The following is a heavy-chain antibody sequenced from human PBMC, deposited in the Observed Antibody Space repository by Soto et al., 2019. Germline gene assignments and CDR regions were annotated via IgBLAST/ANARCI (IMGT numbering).Heavy chain of an antibody. J-gene: IGHJ4*02. CDR1: GFTFSNAW. V-gene: IGHV3-15*07. CDR2: IKGKTDGGTT. D-gene: IGHD3-22*01. Sequence: PGRSLRLSCAASGFTFSNAWMNWVRQAPGKGLEWVGRIKGKTDGGTTDYAAPVKGRFTISRDDSKNTLYLQMNSLKTEDTAVYYCTTDPVTMIVVVPSSGWGQGTLVTVSS. CDR3: TTDPVTMIVVVPSSG.